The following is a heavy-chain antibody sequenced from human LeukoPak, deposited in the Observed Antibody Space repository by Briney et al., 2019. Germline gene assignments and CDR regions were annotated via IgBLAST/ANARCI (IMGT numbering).Heavy chain of an antibody. J-gene: IGHJ3*02. CDR3: ARDRQDIVVVPAAIGAFDI. CDR1: GGSISSYY. D-gene: IGHD2-2*02. CDR2: IYTSETT. V-gene: IGHV4-4*07. Sequence: SETLSLTCIFSGGSISSYYWSWIRQPAGKGLEWIRCIYTSETTNYNPSLKSRVTMSVDTSKNQFSLKLSSVTAADTAVYYCARDRQDIVVVPAAIGAFDIWGQGTMVPVSS.